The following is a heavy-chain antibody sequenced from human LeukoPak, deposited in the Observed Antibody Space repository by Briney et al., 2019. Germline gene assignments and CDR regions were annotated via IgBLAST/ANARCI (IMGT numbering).Heavy chain of an antibody. J-gene: IGHJ5*01. Sequence: KSSETLSLTCTVSDDSISTFYWSWIRQPPGKGLEWMGYVSYSGSTKYNPSLKSRITISSDTSKSQFSPKKNSLTAADTGVYYCGRLPGTGNYGWFDPWGQGTLVIVSS. D-gene: IGHD1-7*01. CDR3: GRLPGTGNYGWFDP. V-gene: IGHV4-59*08. CDR2: VSYSGST. CDR1: DDSISTFY.